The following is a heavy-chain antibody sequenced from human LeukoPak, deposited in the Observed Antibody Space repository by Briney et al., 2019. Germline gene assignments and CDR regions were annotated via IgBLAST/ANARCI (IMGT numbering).Heavy chain of an antibody. CDR3: ARGRVYSYGPSTSNWYFDL. D-gene: IGHD5-18*01. CDR1: GGSISSGGYY. V-gene: IGHV4-31*03. CDR2: IYYSGST. Sequence: SQTLSLTCTVSGGSISSGGYYWSWIRQHPGKGLEWIGSIYYSGSTYYNPSLKSRVTISVDTSKNQFSLKLSSVTAADTAVYCCARGRVYSYGPSTSNWYFDLWGRGTLVTVSS. J-gene: IGHJ2*01.